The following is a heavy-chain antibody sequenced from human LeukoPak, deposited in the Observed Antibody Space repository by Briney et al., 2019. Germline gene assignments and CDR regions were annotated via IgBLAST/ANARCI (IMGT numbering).Heavy chain of an antibody. CDR2: IRYKAYGGAI. D-gene: IGHD3-10*01. CDR1: GFTFDDYA. J-gene: IGHJ4*02. Sequence: GGSLRLSCTASGFTFDDYAMSWFRQPPGKGLEWVGFIRYKAYGGAIASAASVKGRFTISRDDYESTDYLQMNSLKTEDTAVYYCSRILGRSWSGGFDCWGQGTLVTVSS. CDR3: SRILGRSWSGGFDC. V-gene: IGHV3-49*03.